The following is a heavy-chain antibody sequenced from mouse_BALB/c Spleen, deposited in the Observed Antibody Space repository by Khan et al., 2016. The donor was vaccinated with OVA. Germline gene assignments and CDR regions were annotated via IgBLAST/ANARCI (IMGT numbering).Heavy chain of an antibody. CDR3: ARKDYYDYDPFPF. J-gene: IGHJ3*01. CDR2: INYSGNT. V-gene: IGHV3-2*02. Sequence: EVKLLESGPGLVKPSQSLSLTCTVTGYSITSEYAWNWIRQFPGNKLEWMGYINYSGNTSLNPSLKSRTSITRDTSKNQFFLQLNSLTTEDTATYYCARKDYYDYDPFPFWGQGTLVTVSA. CDR1: GYSITSEYA. D-gene: IGHD2-4*01.